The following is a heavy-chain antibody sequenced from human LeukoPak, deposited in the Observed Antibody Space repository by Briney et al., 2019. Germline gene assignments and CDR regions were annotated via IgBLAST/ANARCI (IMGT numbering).Heavy chain of an antibody. CDR1: GFTFSTYA. V-gene: IGHV3-23*01. CDR2: ISGSGGST. CDR3: AKDLYSSSWSYFDY. J-gene: IGHJ4*02. Sequence: GGSLRLSCAASGFTFSTYAMIWVRQAPGKGLEWVSAISGSGGSTYYADSVKGRFTISRDSSKNTLYLQMNSLRAEDTAVYYCAKDLYSSSWSYFDYWGQGTLVTVSS. D-gene: IGHD6-13*01.